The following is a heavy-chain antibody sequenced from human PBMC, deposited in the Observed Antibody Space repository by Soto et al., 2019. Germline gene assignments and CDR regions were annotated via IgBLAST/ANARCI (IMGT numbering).Heavy chain of an antibody. D-gene: IGHD6-13*01. CDR3: AREPIAATDYFDY. Sequence: PGGSLRLSCAGSGFTFSSYSMNWVRQAPGKGLEWVSYITGSSSTIYYADSVKGRFTISRDNAKNSLYLQMNSLRAEDTAVYYCAREPIAATDYFDYWGQGTLVTVSS. J-gene: IGHJ4*02. CDR2: ITGSSSTI. V-gene: IGHV3-48*01. CDR1: GFTFSSYS.